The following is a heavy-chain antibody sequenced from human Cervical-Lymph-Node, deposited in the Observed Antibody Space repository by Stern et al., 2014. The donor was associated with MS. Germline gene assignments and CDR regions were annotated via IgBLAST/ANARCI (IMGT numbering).Heavy chain of an antibody. Sequence: VQLVQSGAEVKKPGSSVKVSCKTSGGTFSSYAISWVRQAPGQGLEWKVWIIPFFGIPNYSQKFQGRVTIIADRSTSTAYMELSSLISEDTAIYYCARGQQLVNGMDVWGQGTTVTVSS. J-gene: IGHJ6*02. D-gene: IGHD6-13*01. CDR3: ARGQQLVNGMDV. V-gene: IGHV1-69*17. CDR1: GGTFSSYA. CDR2: IIPFFGIP.